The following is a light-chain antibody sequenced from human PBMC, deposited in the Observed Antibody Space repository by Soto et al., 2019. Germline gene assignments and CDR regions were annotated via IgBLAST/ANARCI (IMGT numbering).Light chain of an antibody. Sequence: DIVLTQSPGTLSVSPGERATLSCRASQSVSSSYLAWYQQKPGQAPRLLIYGASSRATGIPDRFSGSGSGTDFTLTISRLEPEDFAVYYCQQYGSSPQITFGPGTKVDIK. V-gene: IGKV3-20*01. CDR3: QQYGSSPQIT. J-gene: IGKJ3*01. CDR2: GAS. CDR1: QSVSSSY.